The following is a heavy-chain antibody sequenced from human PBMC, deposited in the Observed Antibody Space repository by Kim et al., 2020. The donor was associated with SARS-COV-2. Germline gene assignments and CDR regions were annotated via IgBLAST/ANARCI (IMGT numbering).Heavy chain of an antibody. CDR2: ISYDESNK. CDR3: AKDNRFDYYGSWIYWYYGMDV. Sequence: GGSLRLSCAASGFTFSNYGMHWVRQAPGKGLEWVAVISYDESNKYYADSVKGRFTISRDNSKNTLYLQMNSLTAEESAVYYCAKDNRFDYYGSWIYWYYGMDVWGQGTTVPV. CDR1: GFTFSNYG. V-gene: IGHV3-30*18. J-gene: IGHJ6*01. D-gene: IGHD3-10*01.